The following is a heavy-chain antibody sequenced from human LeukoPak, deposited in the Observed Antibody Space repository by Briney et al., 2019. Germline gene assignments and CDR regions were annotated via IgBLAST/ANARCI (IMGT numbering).Heavy chain of an antibody. Sequence: AASVNVSCKASGYTFTSYYLYWVRQAPGQGLEWMGVINPSGGSTTSAQKFQGRVTMTRDTSTSTVYMELRSLRSEDTAVYYCARGPGPADDGGGYCFDYWGQGTLVTVSS. D-gene: IGHD3-22*01. J-gene: IGHJ4*02. CDR3: ARGPGPADDGGGYCFDY. CDR1: GYTFTSYY. V-gene: IGHV1-46*01. CDR2: INPSGGST.